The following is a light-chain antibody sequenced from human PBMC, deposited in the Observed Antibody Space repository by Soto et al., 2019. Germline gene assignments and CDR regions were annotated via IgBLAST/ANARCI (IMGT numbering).Light chain of an antibody. CDR1: HSVNSH. J-gene: IGKJ5*01. CDR3: QQYKDWPPYT. Sequence: MMMTHSPATLSVSPWERVTLSCRTSHSVNSHVAWYQQKPGQAPRLLLYGATTRATGVPARFSGGRSGTEFTLTISSLQSEDFAVYYCQQYKDWPPYTFGQGTRLEIK. CDR2: GAT. V-gene: IGKV3-15*01.